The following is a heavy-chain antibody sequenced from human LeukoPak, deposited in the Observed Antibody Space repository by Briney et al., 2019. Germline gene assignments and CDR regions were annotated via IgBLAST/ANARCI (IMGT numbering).Heavy chain of an antibody. CDR3: AKDRGARGVNFFDY. D-gene: IGHD3-10*01. CDR1: GFTFSSYS. CDR2: ISSSSSYI. V-gene: IGHV3-21*04. J-gene: IGHJ4*02. Sequence: GGSLRLSCAASGFTFSSYSMNWVRQAPGKGLEWVSSISSSSSYIYYADSVKGRFTISRDNSKNTLYLQMNSLRAEDTAIYYCAKDRGARGVNFFDYWGQGTLVTVSS.